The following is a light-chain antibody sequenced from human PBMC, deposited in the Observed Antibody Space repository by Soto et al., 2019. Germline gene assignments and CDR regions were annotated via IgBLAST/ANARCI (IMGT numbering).Light chain of an antibody. CDR3: VAWDSSLTTYA. J-gene: IGLJ1*01. CDR2: DAD. CDR1: SSNIGRNY. V-gene: IGLV1-51*01. Sequence: QSVLTQPPSVSAAPGQKVTISCSGSSSNIGRNYVSWYQHVPGTAPKLLIYDADKRPSGIPDRFSGYKSGASATLGITGLQTGDEADYYCVAWDSSLTTYAFGTGTKLTVL.